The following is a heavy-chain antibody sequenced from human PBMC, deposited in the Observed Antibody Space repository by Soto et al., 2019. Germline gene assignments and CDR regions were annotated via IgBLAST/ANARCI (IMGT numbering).Heavy chain of an antibody. V-gene: IGHV3-33*01. Sequence: QGQLVESGGGVVQPGRSLRLSCAASGFTFSTYVIHWVRQAPGKGLEWVAAIGYDGSKKYYADSVKGRFTISRDNSKNTMWLQMNSLRAEDTAVYFCAREVRPYDASFYTDNWGQGTLVTVSS. D-gene: IGHD3-16*01. CDR1: GFTFSTYV. J-gene: IGHJ4*02. CDR3: AREVRPYDASFYTDN. CDR2: IGYDGSKK.